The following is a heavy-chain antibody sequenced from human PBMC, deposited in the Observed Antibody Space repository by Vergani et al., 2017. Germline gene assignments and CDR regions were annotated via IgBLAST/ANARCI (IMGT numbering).Heavy chain of an antibody. D-gene: IGHD2-15*01. CDR1: GYPFIDYY. J-gene: IGHJ5*02. Sequence: QVQLVQSGAGVKKPGASVMVSCKASGYPFIDYYIHWVRQAPGQGLEWMGWINPKDGVTTYEQKFQGRVTMTSDTSISAAYMELSGLTSDDTAVYYCARRNRPDIVLVLAAHHWFDPWGQGTLVTVSS. CDR2: INPKDGVT. V-gene: IGHV1-2*02. CDR3: ARRNRPDIVLVLAAHHWFDP.